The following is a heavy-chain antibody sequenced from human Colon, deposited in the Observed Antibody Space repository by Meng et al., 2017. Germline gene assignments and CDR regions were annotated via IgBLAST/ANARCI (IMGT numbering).Heavy chain of an antibody. CDR1: GGSISSGSYY. V-gene: IGHV4-61*02. CDR2: IYTSGST. Sequence: SETLSPTCTVSGGSISSGSYYWSWIRQPAGKGLEWIGRIYTSGSTNYNPSLKSRVTISVDTSKNQFSRKLSSVTAADTAVYYCARVALNYYDSSWAYYFDYWGQGTLVTVSS. CDR3: ARVALNYYDSSWAYYFDY. D-gene: IGHD3-22*01. J-gene: IGHJ4*02.